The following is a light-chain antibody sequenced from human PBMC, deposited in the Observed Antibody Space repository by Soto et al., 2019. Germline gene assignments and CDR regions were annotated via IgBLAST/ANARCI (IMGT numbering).Light chain of an antibody. CDR1: SSNIGNNY. V-gene: IGLV1-51*01. Sequence: QSVLTQPPSVSAAPGQRVTISCSGSSSNIGNNYVSWYQQLPGTAPKLLIYDNNKRPSGIPDRFSGSTSGTPATLAIAGLQTGDEADYYCDSWDNSLSVVLFGGGTKVTVL. CDR2: DNN. J-gene: IGLJ2*01. CDR3: DSWDNSLSVVL.